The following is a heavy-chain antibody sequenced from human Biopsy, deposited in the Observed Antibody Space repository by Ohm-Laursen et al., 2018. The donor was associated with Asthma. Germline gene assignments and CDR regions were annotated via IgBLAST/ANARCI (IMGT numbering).Heavy chain of an antibody. CDR3: ARDYYDFWNRSVYTYFGMDV. D-gene: IGHD3-3*01. V-gene: IGHV4-31*03. Sequence: TLSLTCSVSGYSISNGGYYWTWVRQRPGKGLEWIGNIYHRGNTKYNPSLKSRLSFSVDTSKNQFSLKLSSVTAADTAIYFCARDYYDFWNRSVYTYFGMDVWGRGTTVVDSS. CDR1: GYSISNGGYY. J-gene: IGHJ6*02. CDR2: IYHRGNT.